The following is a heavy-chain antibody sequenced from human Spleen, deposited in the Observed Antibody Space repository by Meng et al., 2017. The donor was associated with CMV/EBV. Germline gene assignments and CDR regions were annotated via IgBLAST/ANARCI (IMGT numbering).Heavy chain of an antibody. Sequence: GESLKISCAPSGFSSSAYAMSWVRRAPGKGLEWVSVIYSSGSSTSYADSVKGRFTITRDNTKNTLFLQMNSLRAGDTAVYYCAKDTRTGGVALRPRGYGMDIWGQGTTVTVSS. J-gene: IGHJ6*02. D-gene: IGHD6-6*01. CDR2: IYSSGSST. CDR1: GFSSSAYA. CDR3: AKDTRTGGVALRPRGYGMDI. V-gene: IGHV3-23*03.